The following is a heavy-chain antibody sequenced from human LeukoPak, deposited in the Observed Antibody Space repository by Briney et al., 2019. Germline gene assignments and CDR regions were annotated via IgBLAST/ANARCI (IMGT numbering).Heavy chain of an antibody. CDR3: XXXGSXAAPLELYYMDV. D-gene: IGHD6-6*01. CDR1: GYTFTSYD. J-gene: IGHJ6*03. V-gene: IGHV1-8*01. CDR2: MNPNSGNT. Sequence: ASVKVSCKASGYTFTSYDINWVRQATGQGLEWMGWMNPNSGNTGYAQKFQGRVTMTRNTSISTAYMELSSLRSEDTAVYYCXXXGSXAAPLELYYMDVWGKGTTVTVSS.